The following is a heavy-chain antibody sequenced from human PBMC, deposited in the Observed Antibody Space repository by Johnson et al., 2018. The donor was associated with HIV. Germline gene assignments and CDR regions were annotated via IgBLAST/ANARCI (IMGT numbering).Heavy chain of an antibody. V-gene: IGHV3-53*01. CDR1: GFTVSSNY. J-gene: IGHJ3*02. CDR3: TDYNFWTKRAFDI. CDR2: IYSGGST. D-gene: IGHD3-3*01. Sequence: MHLVESGGGLIQPGGSLRLSCAASGFTVSSNYMSWVRQAPGKGLEWVSVIYSGGSTYYADSVKGRFTISRDNSKNTLYLQMNSLRAEDTAVYYCTDYNFWTKRAFDIWGQGTMVTVSS.